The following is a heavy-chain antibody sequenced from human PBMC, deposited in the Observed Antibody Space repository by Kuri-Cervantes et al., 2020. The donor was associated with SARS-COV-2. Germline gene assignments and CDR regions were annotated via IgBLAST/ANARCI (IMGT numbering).Heavy chain of an antibody. V-gene: IGHV4-39*07. CDR3: ARGVDVDTAMVPYFDL. Sequence: SETLSLTCTVSGGSISSAYYYWSWIRQPPGKGLEWIGEINHSGSTNYNPSLKSRVTISVDTSKNQFSLKLSSVTAADTAVYYCARGVDVDTAMVPYFDLWGRGTLVTVSS. CDR1: GGSISSAYYY. CDR2: INHSGST. J-gene: IGHJ2*01. D-gene: IGHD5-18*01.